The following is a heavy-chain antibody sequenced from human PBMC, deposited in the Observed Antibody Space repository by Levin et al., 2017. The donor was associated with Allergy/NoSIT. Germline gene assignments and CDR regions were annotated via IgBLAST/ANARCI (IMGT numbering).Heavy chain of an antibody. J-gene: IGHJ1*01. CDR3: ARGLSVAAFPLPPHD. Sequence: ASVKVSCEASGFSLSSYNMNWVRQAPGKGLEWVSSISTTSFYIYYSDSAKGRFTVSRDNANNSVYLQMNSLRAEDTAVYYCARGLSVAAFPLPPHDWGQGTLVTVAS. CDR1: GFSLSSYN. CDR2: ISTTSFYI. D-gene: IGHD3-3*02. V-gene: IGHV3-21*01.